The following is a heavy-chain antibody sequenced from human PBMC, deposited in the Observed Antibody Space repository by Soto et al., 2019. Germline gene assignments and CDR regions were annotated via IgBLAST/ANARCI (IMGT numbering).Heavy chain of an antibody. Sequence: QVQLVQSGGGVVQPGRSLRLSCAASGFSFSGYGMHWVRQAPGKGLEWVAVIWYDGSEKYYADSVKGRFTISRDNSKNTLFLQMNSLRVEDTAVYYCARDECLAYWGQGTLVTVSS. CDR2: IWYDGSEK. D-gene: IGHD3-3*01. V-gene: IGHV3-33*01. CDR1: GFSFSGYG. J-gene: IGHJ4*02. CDR3: ARDECLAY.